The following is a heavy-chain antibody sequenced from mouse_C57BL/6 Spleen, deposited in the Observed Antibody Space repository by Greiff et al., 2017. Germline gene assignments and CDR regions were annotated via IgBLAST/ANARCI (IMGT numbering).Heavy chain of an antibody. CDR3: AREGTTVVLDY. CDR1: GYTFTIYW. J-gene: IGHJ2*01. Sequence: QVQLKESGAELVKPGASVKMSCKASGYTFTIYWITWVKQRPGQGLEWIGDIYPGSGSTNYNEKFKSKATLTVDTSSSTAYMQLSSLTSEDSAVYYCAREGTTVVLDYWGQGTTLTVSS. CDR2: IYPGSGST. V-gene: IGHV1-55*01. D-gene: IGHD1-1*01.